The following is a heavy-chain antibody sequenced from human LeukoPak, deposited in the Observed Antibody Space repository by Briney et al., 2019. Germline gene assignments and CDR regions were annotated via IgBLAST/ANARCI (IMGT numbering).Heavy chain of an antibody. CDR1: VFTFSTHW. D-gene: IGHD3-10*01. J-gene: IGHJ4*02. V-gene: IGHV3-7*01. CDR2: IKQDGSEK. CDR3: ACQPGTMVRGVMIVK. Sequence: PGGSLRLSCAASVFTFSTHWMSWGRQAPGKGLEWVANIKQDGSEKYYVDSVKGRFTISRDNAKNSLYLQMNSLRAEDTAVYYCACQPGTMVRGVMIVKWGQGTLVTVSS.